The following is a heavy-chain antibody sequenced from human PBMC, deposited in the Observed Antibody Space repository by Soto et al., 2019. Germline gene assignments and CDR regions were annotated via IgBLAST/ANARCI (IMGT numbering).Heavy chain of an antibody. CDR3: EVTTGY. Sequence: QVQVVQSRTEVKKPGASVKVSCKTSGYTFTDYDINWVRQTTGQGLEWMGWMSPDSGNAGYAQQFQGRVTMTSNTSTSTAYMELRSLRSEDTAMYYCEVTTGYWGQGTMVTVSS. D-gene: IGHD2-21*02. V-gene: IGHV1-8*01. CDR2: MSPDSGNA. J-gene: IGHJ4*02. CDR1: GYTFTDYD.